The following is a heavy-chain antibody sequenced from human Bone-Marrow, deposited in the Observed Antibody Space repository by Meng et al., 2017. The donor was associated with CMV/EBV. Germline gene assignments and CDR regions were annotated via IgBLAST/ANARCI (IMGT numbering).Heavy chain of an antibody. CDR2: INANNGNT. CDR3: ARERYYYDSSGRYDALDM. Sequence: FGFTWVRQAPGQGLEWMGWINANNGNTDYAKKFQGRVTMTTDTSTTTAYMELRSLGSADTAVYYCARERYYYDSSGRYDALDMWGQGTMVTVSS. D-gene: IGHD3-22*01. V-gene: IGHV1-18*01. CDR1: FG. J-gene: IGHJ3*02.